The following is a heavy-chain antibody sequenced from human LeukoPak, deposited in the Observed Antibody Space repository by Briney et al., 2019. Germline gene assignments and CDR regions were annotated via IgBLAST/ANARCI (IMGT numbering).Heavy chain of an antibody. CDR2: ISWDGGST. CDR1: GFTFDDYA. Sequence: PGGSLRLSCAAYGFTFDDYAMHWVRQAPGKGLEWVSLISWDGGSTYYADSVKGRFTISRDNSKNSLYLQMNSLRAEDTALYYCAKDGGLYSGSYYIDYWGQGTLVTVSS. CDR3: AKDGGLYSGSYYIDY. J-gene: IGHJ4*02. V-gene: IGHV3-43D*04. D-gene: IGHD1-26*01.